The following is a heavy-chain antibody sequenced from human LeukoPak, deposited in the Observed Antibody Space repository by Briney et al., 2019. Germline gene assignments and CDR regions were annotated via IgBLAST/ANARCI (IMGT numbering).Heavy chain of an antibody. V-gene: IGHV3-11*04. Sequence: GGSLRLSCAASGFTFSDYYMSWIRQAPGKGLEWVSYISSSGSTIYYADSVKGRFTISRDNAKNSLYLQMNSLRAEDTAVYYCARSGNTGRNWYSDLWGRGTLVTVSS. D-gene: IGHD3-10*01. CDR2: ISSSGSTI. CDR1: GFTFSDYY. CDR3: ARSGNTGRNWYSDL. J-gene: IGHJ2*01.